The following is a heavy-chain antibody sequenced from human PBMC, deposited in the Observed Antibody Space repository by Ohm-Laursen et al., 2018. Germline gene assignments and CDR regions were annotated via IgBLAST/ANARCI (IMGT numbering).Heavy chain of an antibody. V-gene: IGHV1-8*01. J-gene: IGHJ6*02. D-gene: IGHD3/OR15-3a*01. CDR3: ARVRGKSQGRDWDLYYYDFFGLDV. Sequence: GSSVTVSCQSSGYTFTNSDVNWVRQAPGHGLEWMGWMNPKRGNTASPQRFQGRLTMTRDTSTGTTYMELRSVQSEDTAIYYCARVRGKSQGRDWDLYYYDFFGLDVWGQGTPVTV. CDR2: MNPKRGNT. CDR1: GYTFTNSD.